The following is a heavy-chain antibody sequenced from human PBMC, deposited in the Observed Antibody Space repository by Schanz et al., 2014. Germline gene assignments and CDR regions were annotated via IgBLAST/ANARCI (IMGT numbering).Heavy chain of an antibody. CDR2: ISAFDDKT. D-gene: IGHD3-9*01. J-gene: IGHJ3*01. Sequence: QVQLVQSGAEVKKPGSSVKVSCKASGGTFSSSTLTWVRQAPGQGPEWMGWISAFDDKTDYAQNFQGRLIMTTDTSTTAVYMELRGLRSDDTAVYYCARETTIITGGACDVWGQGTMVTVSS. CDR1: GGTFSSST. V-gene: IGHV1-69*08. CDR3: ARETTIITGGACDV.